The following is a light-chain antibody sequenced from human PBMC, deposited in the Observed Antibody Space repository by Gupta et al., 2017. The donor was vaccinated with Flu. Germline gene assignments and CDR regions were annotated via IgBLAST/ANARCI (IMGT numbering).Light chain of an antibody. J-gene: IGLJ2*01. Sequence: SSELTQDPAVSVALGQTVRITCQGDSLRSSYASWYQQKPGQAPVLVIYAKNNRPSGIPDRFSGSSSGNTASLTITGAQAEDEADYYCNSRDSSDNHQAVFGGGTKLIVL. CDR2: AKN. CDR3: NSRDSSDNHQAV. CDR1: SLRSSY. V-gene: IGLV3-19*01.